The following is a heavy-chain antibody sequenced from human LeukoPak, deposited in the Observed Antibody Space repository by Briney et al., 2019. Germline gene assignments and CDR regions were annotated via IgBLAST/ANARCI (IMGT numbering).Heavy chain of an antibody. V-gene: IGHV1-69*04. J-gene: IGHJ4*02. Sequence: SVKVSCKASGGTFSSYAISWVRQAPGQGLEWMGRIIPILGIANYAQKFQGRVTMTRDTSTSTVYMELSSLRSEDTAVYYCARIRNGSYYYFDYWGQGTLVTVSS. D-gene: IGHD1-26*01. CDR2: IIPILGIA. CDR3: ARIRNGSYYYFDY. CDR1: GGTFSSYA.